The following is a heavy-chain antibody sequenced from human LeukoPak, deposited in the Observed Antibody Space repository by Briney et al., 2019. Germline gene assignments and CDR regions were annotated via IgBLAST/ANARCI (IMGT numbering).Heavy chain of an antibody. V-gene: IGHV3-33*01. CDR2: IWHDGTNK. D-gene: IGHD3-22*01. CDR3: ARDFDLSGYSFDY. CDR1: GFTFSSYG. Sequence: GGSLRLSCAAAGFTFSSYGMHWVRQAPGKGLEWVAVIWHDGTNKYYGDSAKGRFTISRDNSNNTLYLQMSSLRVEDTAVYYCARDFDLSGYSFDYWGHGTLVTVSS. J-gene: IGHJ4*01.